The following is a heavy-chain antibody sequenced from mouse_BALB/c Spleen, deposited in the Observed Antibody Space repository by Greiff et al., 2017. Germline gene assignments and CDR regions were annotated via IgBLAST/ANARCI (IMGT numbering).Heavy chain of an antibody. Sequence: VQLMESGGGLVTPGGSLKLSCAASGFAFRSYDMSCVRQTPEKRLEWVAYISSGGGSTYYPDTVKGRFTISRDNAKNTLYLQMSSLKSEDTAMYYCARHREMSTTGAWFADWGQGTRGTVAA. CDR3: ARHREMSTTGAWFAD. V-gene: IGHV5-12-1*01. J-gene: IGHJ3*01. CDR1: GFAFRSYD. D-gene: IGHD2-4*01. CDR2: ISSGGGST.